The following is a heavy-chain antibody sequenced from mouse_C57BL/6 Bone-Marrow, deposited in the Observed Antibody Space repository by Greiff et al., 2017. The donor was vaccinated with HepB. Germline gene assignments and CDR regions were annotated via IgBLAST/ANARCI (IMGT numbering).Heavy chain of an antibody. D-gene: IGHD2-12*01. CDR3: ARQTLRQGMDY. V-gene: IGHV5-12*01. J-gene: IGHJ4*01. CDR1: GFTFSDYY. Sequence: EVKLMESGGGLVQPGGSLKLSCAASGFTFSDYYMYWVRQTPEKRLEWVAYISNGGGSTYYPDTVKGRFTISRDNANNTLYLQMSRLKSEDTAMYYCARQTLRQGMDYWGQGTSVTVSS. CDR2: ISNGGGST.